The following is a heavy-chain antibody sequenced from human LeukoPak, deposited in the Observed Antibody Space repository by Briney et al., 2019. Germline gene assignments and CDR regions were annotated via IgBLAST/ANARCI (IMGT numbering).Heavy chain of an antibody. D-gene: IGHD3-22*01. J-gene: IGHJ4*02. CDR3: AKYYYDSYEGYYFDY. CDR2: INPNSGGT. CDR1: GYTFTDSY. V-gene: IGHV1-2*02. Sequence: ASVKVSCKASGYTFTDSYMHWVRQAPGQGLEWMGWINPNSGGTNYAQKFQGRVTMTRDTSTSTAYMELSRLKSDDTAFYYCAKYYYDSYEGYYFDYWGQGTLVTVSS.